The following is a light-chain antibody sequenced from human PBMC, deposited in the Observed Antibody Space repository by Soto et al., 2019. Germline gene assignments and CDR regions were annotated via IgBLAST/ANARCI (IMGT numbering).Light chain of an antibody. V-gene: IGKV3-15*01. CDR1: QSVASS. CDR3: QQHTNRPPTT. Sequence: EIVMTQSPATLSVSPGESVTLSCRASQSVASSLAWYQHKPGQAPRLLIYTASTRATDIPARFSGSGSGTEFTLTISSLQSEDFAVYYCQQHTNRPPTTFGQGTKLEIK. J-gene: IGKJ2*01. CDR2: TAS.